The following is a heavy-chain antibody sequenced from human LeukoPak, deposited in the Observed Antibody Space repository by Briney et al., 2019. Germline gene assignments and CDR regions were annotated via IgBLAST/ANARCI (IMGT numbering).Heavy chain of an antibody. Sequence: GGSLRLSCAASGFTFSSYNMNWVRQAPGKGLEWVSYISRSSSTKYYADSVKGRFTISRDNAKNSLYLQMNSLRAEDTAVYYCARAAAGVAMVRGVIIVDYYYMDVWGKGTTVTVSS. V-gene: IGHV3-48*01. CDR3: ARAAAGVAMVRGVIIVDYYYMDV. D-gene: IGHD3-10*01. CDR1: GFTFSSYN. CDR2: ISRSSSTK. J-gene: IGHJ6*03.